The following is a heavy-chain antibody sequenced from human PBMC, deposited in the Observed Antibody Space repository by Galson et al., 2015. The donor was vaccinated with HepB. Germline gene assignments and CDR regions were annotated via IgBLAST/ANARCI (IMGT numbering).Heavy chain of an antibody. CDR2: IRSNASSDPP. CDR1: GVTFSGPA. CDR3: ASLGDLSGYSSL. V-gene: IGHV3-73*01. J-gene: IGHJ4*02. Sequence: SLRLSCAASGVTFSGPASHCVRQASGKGLEWVGGIRSNASSDPPAYTASLKGRFTISRDDSKNTAYLHMYSLKTEDTAVYYCASLGDLSGYSSLWGQGTLVTVSS. D-gene: IGHD6-19*01.